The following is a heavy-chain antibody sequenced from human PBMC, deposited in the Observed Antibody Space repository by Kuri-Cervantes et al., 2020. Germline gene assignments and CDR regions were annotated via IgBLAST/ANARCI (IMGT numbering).Heavy chain of an antibody. J-gene: IGHJ4*02. CDR2: ISSGGSTV. V-gene: IGHV3-11*04. CDR3: ARCTVAGHFDY. CDR1: GFIFREYY. D-gene: IGHD6-19*01. Sequence: GESLKIPCAASGFIFREYYMSWIRQAPGKGLEWLSYISSGGSTVYYADSVKGRFTVSRDNAKKSLYLQMNSLRDEDTAVYYCARCTVAGHFDYWGQGTLVTVSS.